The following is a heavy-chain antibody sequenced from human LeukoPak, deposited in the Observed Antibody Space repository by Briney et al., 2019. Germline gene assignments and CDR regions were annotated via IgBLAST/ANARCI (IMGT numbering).Heavy chain of an antibody. J-gene: IGHJ4*02. CDR1: GGTFSSYA. Sequence: GASVKVSCKASGGTFSSYAISWVRQAPGQGLEWMGWISAYNGNTNYAQKLQGRVTMTTDTSTSIAYMELRSLRSDDTAVYYCARDRGSSSSVDYWGQGTLVTVSS. CDR2: ISAYNGNT. CDR3: ARDRGSSSSVDY. V-gene: IGHV1-18*01. D-gene: IGHD6-6*01.